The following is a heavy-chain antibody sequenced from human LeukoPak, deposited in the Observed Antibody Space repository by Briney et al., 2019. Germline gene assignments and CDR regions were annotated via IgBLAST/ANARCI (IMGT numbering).Heavy chain of an antibody. J-gene: IGHJ4*02. Sequence: PGGSLRLSCAASGFTFDDFAMRWVRQAPGKGLEWVSGISWNSDTVGYADSVKGRFTISRDNAKNSLYLQMNSLRAEDTALYYCAKTYCTNGVCPIDYWGQGTLVTVSS. CDR1: GFTFDDFA. V-gene: IGHV3-9*01. D-gene: IGHD2-8*01. CDR2: ISWNSDTV. CDR3: AKTYCTNGVCPIDY.